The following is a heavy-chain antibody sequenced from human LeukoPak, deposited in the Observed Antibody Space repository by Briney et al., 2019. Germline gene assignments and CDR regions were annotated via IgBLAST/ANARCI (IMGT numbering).Heavy chain of an antibody. D-gene: IGHD4-17*01. CDR3: ARDSGYGDYKAFDI. Sequence: LSLTCTVSGGSISSYFWSWIRQAPGKGLEWVSYISSSGSTIYYADSVKGRFTISRDNAKNSLYLQMNSLRAEDTAVYYCARDSGYGDYKAFDIWGQGTMVTVSS. J-gene: IGHJ3*02. V-gene: IGHV3-11*04. CDR2: ISSSGSTI. CDR1: GGSISSYF.